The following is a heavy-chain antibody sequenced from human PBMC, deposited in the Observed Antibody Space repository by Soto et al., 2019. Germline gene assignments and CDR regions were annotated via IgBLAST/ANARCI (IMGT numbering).Heavy chain of an antibody. V-gene: IGHV1-2*02. Sequence: ASVKVSCKASGYTFTGYYMHWVRQAPGQGLEWMGWINPNRGGTNTAQKFQGRVTMTRDTSISPAYMELSRLRSDDTAVYYCARDGGSYRVVFDYWGQGTLVTVSS. D-gene: IGHD1-26*01. CDR3: ARDGGSYRVVFDY. CDR2: INPNRGGT. J-gene: IGHJ4*02. CDR1: GYTFTGYY.